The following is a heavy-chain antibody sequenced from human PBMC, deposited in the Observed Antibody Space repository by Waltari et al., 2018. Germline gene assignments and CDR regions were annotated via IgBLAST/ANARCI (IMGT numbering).Heavy chain of an antibody. CDR1: GFSFTSYG. CDR3: VKTVVGSFIFVY. Sequence: EVQLVESGGGLVQPGGSLRLACSASGFSFTSYGLHWVRQTPGKGMEYVGGISDNGRSTYYANSVKDRFSITRDNSKNTLYIQMSSLRSEDTAIYYCVKTVVGSFIFVYWGQGTLVTVSS. CDR2: ISDNGRST. J-gene: IGHJ4*02. V-gene: IGHV3-64D*06. D-gene: IGHD1-26*01.